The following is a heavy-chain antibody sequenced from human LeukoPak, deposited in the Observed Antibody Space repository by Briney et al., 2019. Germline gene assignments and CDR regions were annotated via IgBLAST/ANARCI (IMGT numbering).Heavy chain of an antibody. J-gene: IGHJ4*02. CDR2: ISYDGSNK. V-gene: IGHV3-30*04. CDR1: GFTFSSYA. D-gene: IGHD6-13*01. CDR3: ARDQAAAGTGYFDY. Sequence: GGSLRLSCAASGFTFSSYAMHWVRQAPGKGLEWVAVISYDGSNKYYADSVKGRFTISRDNSKNTLYLQMNGLRAEDTAVYYCARDQAAAGTGYFDYWGQGTLVTVSS.